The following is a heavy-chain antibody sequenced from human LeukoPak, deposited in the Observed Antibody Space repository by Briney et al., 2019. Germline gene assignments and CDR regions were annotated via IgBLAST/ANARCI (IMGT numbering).Heavy chain of an antibody. CDR1: GGSISSYY. V-gene: IGHV4-59*08. CDR3: ARQGSSGWWNY. Sequence: SETLSPTCTVSGGSISSYYWSWIRQPPGKGLEWIGYIYYSGSTNYNPSLKSRVTISVDTSKNQFSLKLSSVTAADTAVYYCARQGSSGWWNYWGQGTLVTVSS. D-gene: IGHD6-19*01. CDR2: IYYSGST. J-gene: IGHJ4*02.